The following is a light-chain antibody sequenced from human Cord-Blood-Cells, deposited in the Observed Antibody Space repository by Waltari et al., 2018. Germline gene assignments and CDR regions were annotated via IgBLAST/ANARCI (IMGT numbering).Light chain of an antibody. Sequence: DIQMTPSPCSLSVSLGDRGTTTCRASQSISSYLNWYQQKPGKAPKLLIYAASSLQSGVPSRFSGSGSGTDFTLTISSLQPEDFATYYCQQSYSTPLTFGGGTKVEIK. CDR1: QSISSY. V-gene: IGKV1-39*01. CDR3: QQSYSTPLT. CDR2: AAS. J-gene: IGKJ4*01.